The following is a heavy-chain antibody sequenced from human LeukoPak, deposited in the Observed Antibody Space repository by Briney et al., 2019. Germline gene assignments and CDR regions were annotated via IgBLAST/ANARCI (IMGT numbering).Heavy chain of an antibody. CDR3: ARDGITLAGTYYYGMDV. CDR2: IYYSGST. Sequence: SETLSLTCTVSGGSISNYYWSWIRQPPGKGLEWIGCIYYSGSTDYNPSLKSRVTISVDTSKNQFSLKLSSVTAADTAVYYCARDGITLAGTYYYGMDVWGQGTTVTVSS. D-gene: IGHD6-19*01. V-gene: IGHV4-59*01. J-gene: IGHJ6*02. CDR1: GGSISNYY.